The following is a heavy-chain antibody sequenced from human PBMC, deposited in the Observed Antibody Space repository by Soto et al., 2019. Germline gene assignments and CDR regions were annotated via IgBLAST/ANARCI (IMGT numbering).Heavy chain of an antibody. CDR2: INPNSGGT. CDR3: AREPATAKPEGVDF. V-gene: IGHV1-2*02. CDR1: GYTFSDYY. J-gene: IGHJ4*02. D-gene: IGHD1-1*01. Sequence: QVQLVQSGAEVRKPGASVKVSCKASGYTFSDYYIHWVRQAPGQGLEWMGWINPNSGGTKYAPKFQGGVTMTRDTSITTAYMELSRLRSGDTDVYYWAREPATAKPEGVDFWGQGTLVTVSS.